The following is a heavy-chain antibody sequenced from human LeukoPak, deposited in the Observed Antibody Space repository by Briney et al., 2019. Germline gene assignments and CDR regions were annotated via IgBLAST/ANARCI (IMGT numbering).Heavy chain of an antibody. CDR2: INPNSGGT. D-gene: IGHD3-22*01. CDR1: GYTFTGYY. CDR3: ARALAEPCDSSGYYRGVRAGVGFDI. J-gene: IGHJ3*02. Sequence: ASVKVSCKASGYTFTGYYMHWVRQAPGQGLEWMGWINPNSGGTNYAQKFQGRVTITRNTSISTAYMELSRLRSDDTAVYYCARALAEPCDSSGYYRGVRAGVGFDIWGQGTMVTVSS. V-gene: IGHV1-2*02.